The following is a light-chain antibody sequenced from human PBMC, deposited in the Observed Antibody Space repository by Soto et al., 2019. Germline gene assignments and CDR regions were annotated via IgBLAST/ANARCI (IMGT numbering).Light chain of an antibody. CDR2: DAS. CDR3: QQLNAYPLT. J-gene: IGKJ5*01. Sequence: EIQMTQSPSTLSASVGDRVTITCRASQSISSWLAWYQQKPGKAPKLLIYDASSLESGVPSRFSGSGSGTDFTLTISNLQPEDFATYYCQQLNAYPLTFGQGTRLEIK. CDR1: QSISSW. V-gene: IGKV1-5*01.